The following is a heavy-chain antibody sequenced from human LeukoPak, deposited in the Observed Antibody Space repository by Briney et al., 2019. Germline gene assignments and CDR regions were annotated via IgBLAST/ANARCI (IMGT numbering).Heavy chain of an antibody. J-gene: IGHJ4*02. D-gene: IGHD5-12*01. V-gene: IGHV2-70*01. CDR2: IDWDDDK. CDR3: ARTRGYSGYDTVDY. CDR1: GFSLSTSRMC. Sequence: SGPTLVNLTQTLTLTCTFSGFSLSTSRMCVSWIRQPPGKALEWLALIDWDDDKYYSTSLKTRLTISKDTSKNQVVLTMTNMDPVDTATYYCARTRGYSGYDTVDYWGQGALVTVSS.